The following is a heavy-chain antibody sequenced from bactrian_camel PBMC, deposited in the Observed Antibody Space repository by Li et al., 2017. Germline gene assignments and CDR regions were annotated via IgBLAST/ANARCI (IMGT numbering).Heavy chain of an antibody. CDR1: GFTFRLAD. D-gene: IGHD2*01. V-gene: IGHV3S40*01. J-gene: IGHJ4*01. CDR3: AANKPPCYYSETLAAQADDFNH. CDR2: IKSEFDGETT. Sequence: VQLVESGGGLVQPGGSLKLVCKTSGFTFRLADMSWVRQAPGKGYEWVSTIKSEFDGETTSYADAVKGRFTISRDDAKNMVYLQMNDVKPEDTAMYYCAANKPPCYYSETLAAQADDFNHWGQGTQVTVS.